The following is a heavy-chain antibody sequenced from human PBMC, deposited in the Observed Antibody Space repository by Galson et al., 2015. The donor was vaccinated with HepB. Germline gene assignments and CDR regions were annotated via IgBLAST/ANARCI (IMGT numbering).Heavy chain of an antibody. V-gene: IGHV3-30*18. CDR2: ISYDGSNK. CDR3: AKDFPPYNWNEGTALDY. Sequence: SLRLSCAASGFTFSSYGMHWVRQAPGKGLEWVAVISYDGSNKYYADSVKGRFTISRDNSKNTLYLQMSSLRAEDTALYYCAKDFPPYNWNEGTALDYWGQGTLVTVSS. J-gene: IGHJ4*02. CDR1: GFTFSSYG. D-gene: IGHD1-1*01.